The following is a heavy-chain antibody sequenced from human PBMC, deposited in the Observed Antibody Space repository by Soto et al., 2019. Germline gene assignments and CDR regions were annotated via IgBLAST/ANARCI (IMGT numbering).Heavy chain of an antibody. J-gene: IGHJ6*02. V-gene: IGHV3-21*01. D-gene: IGHD2-21*02. CDR3: AREETAWPLAYGLDV. CDR2: IRSGRDT. Sequence: PGGSLRLSCAVSGFTFSNYYIHWVRQAPGKGLEWVSSIRSGRDTFYADSVKGRSSISRDDATSSVSLQMNSLRGEDAAVYFCAREETAWPLAYGLDVWGQGTTVTVSS. CDR1: GFTFSNYY.